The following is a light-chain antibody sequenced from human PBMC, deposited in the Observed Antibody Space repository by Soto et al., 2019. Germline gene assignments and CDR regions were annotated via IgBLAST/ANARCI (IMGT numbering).Light chain of an antibody. CDR1: QSISTW. J-gene: IGKJ2*01. V-gene: IGKV1-5*03. CDR3: QQYNDSFRYT. Sequence: DIQMTQSPSTLSASVGDRVTITCRASQSISTWLAWYQQKPGTAPKLLIYKASTLETGVPSRFSGSRSGTEFTLTVSSLQPDDFATYYCQQYNDSFRYTFGQGTKLEIK. CDR2: KAS.